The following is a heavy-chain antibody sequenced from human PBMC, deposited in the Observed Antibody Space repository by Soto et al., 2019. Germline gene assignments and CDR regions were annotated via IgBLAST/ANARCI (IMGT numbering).Heavy chain of an antibody. CDR3: ARESIVVEENWIDP. D-gene: IGHD2-21*01. Sequence: SETLSLTCTVSGGSISSGDYYWSWIRQPPGKGLEWIGYIYYSGSTYYNPSLKSRVTISVDTSKNQFSLKLSSVTAADTAVYYCARESIVVEENWIDPWGQGTLVTVSS. J-gene: IGHJ5*02. CDR1: GGSISSGDYY. V-gene: IGHV4-30-4*01. CDR2: IYYSGST.